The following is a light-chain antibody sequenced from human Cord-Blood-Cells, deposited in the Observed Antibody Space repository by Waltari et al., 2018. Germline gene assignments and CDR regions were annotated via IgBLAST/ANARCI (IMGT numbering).Light chain of an antibody. CDR1: QDISNY. Sequence: DIQMTQSPSSLSASVADRVTTTFQASQDISNYLNAYQEKPGKAPKLLIYDASNLETGVPSRFSGSGSGTDFTFTISSLQPEDIATYYCQQYDNLPPLFTFGPGTKVDIK. J-gene: IGKJ3*01. V-gene: IGKV1-33*01. CDR3: QQYDNLPPLFT. CDR2: DAS.